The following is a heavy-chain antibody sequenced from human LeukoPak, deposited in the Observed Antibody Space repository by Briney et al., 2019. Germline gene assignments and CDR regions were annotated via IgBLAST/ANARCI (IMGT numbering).Heavy chain of an antibody. Sequence: GGSLRLSCAASGVTLSSYWMHWVRHAPGKGLVWVSRINSDGTSTTYADPVKGRLTISRDTAKDSLYLQMNSLRAEDTAVYYCVAARADFDYWGQGTLVTVSS. D-gene: IGHD2-15*01. CDR3: VAARADFDY. CDR2: INSDGTST. V-gene: IGHV3-74*01. CDR1: GVTLSSYW. J-gene: IGHJ4*02.